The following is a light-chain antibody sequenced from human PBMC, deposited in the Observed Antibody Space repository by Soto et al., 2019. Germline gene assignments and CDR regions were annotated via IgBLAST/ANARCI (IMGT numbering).Light chain of an antibody. Sequence: EIVLTQSPGTLSLSPGERATLSCRASESVSGRQLAWYQQKPGQAPRVIMYSATNRATGIPDRFGGSVSGTDFTLTISSMEPEDFAVFYCQQYATSPSFGQGTRLEIK. CDR1: ESVSGRQ. CDR2: SAT. CDR3: QQYATSPS. V-gene: IGKV3-20*01. J-gene: IGKJ5*01.